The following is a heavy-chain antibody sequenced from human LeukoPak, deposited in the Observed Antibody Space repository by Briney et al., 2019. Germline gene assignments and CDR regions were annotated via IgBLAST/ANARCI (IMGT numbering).Heavy chain of an antibody. V-gene: IGHV3-30*02. J-gene: IGHJ5*02. D-gene: IGHD3-10*01. CDR1: GFTFSYYG. CDR3: AKDLMRDRWFGES. CDR2: VRLDGNDK. Sequence: GGSLRLSCAASGFTFSYYGMHWVRQAPGKGLEWVAFVRLDGNDKFYADSVKGRFTISRDTSKNTLYLQMTSLTPEDTAVYYCAKDLMRDRWFGESWGQGTLVTVSS.